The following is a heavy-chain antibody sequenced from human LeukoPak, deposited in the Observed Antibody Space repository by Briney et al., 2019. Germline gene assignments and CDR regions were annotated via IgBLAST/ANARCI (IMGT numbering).Heavy chain of an antibody. D-gene: IGHD3-3*01. CDR1: GFTFSSYA. Sequence: GGSLRLSCAAFGFTFSSYAMSWVRQAPGKGLEWVSAISGSGGSTYYADSVKGRFTIPRDNSKNTLYLQMNSLRAEDTAVYYCAKVSRYDFWSGSPRGAFDIWGQGTMVTVSS. J-gene: IGHJ3*02. V-gene: IGHV3-23*01. CDR3: AKVSRYDFWSGSPRGAFDI. CDR2: ISGSGGST.